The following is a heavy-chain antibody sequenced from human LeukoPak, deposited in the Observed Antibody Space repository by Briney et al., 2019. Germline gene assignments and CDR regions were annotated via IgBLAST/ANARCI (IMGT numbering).Heavy chain of an antibody. D-gene: IGHD6-13*01. CDR1: GGTFSSYA. CDR3: ARDFSSWYERPHTGFDY. Sequence: SVKVSCKASGGTFSSYAISWVRQAPGQGLEWMGGIIPIFGTANYAQKFQGRVTITADESTSTAYMELSSLRSKDTAVYYCARDFSSWYERPHTGFDYWGQGTLVTVSS. J-gene: IGHJ4*02. CDR2: IIPIFGTA. V-gene: IGHV1-69*01.